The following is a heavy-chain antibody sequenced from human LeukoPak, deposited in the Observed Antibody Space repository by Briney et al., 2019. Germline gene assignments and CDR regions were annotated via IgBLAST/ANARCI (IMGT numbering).Heavy chain of an antibody. CDR2: ISSSSNYI. D-gene: IGHD1-26*01. CDR1: GFTFSSYS. V-gene: IGHV3-21*01. CDR3: ARESEGGRYLSNSDY. Sequence: VGSLRLSCAASGFTFSSYSMNWVRQAPGKGLEWVSSISSSSNYIYYADSVKGRFTISRDNAKNSLYLQMNSLRAEDTAVYYCARESEGGRYLSNSDYWGQGTLVTVSS. J-gene: IGHJ4*02.